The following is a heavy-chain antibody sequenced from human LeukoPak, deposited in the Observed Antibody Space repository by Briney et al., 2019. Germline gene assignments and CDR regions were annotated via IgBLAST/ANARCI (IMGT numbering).Heavy chain of an antibody. CDR2: INHSGST. J-gene: IGHJ2*01. Sequence: PSETLSLTCAVYGESFSGYYWIWIRQPPGKGLEWIGEINHSGSTNYNPSLKSRVTISVGTSKNQFSLKLSSVTAADTAVYYCARRSSKRFNWYFDLWGRGTLVTVSS. CDR1: GESFSGYY. CDR3: ARRSSKRFNWYFDL. V-gene: IGHV4-34*01.